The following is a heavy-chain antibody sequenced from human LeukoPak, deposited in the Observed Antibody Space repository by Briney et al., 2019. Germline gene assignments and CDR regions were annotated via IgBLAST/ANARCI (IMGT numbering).Heavy chain of an antibody. CDR2: ISYDGSNK. J-gene: IGHJ4*02. V-gene: IGHV3-30*18. CDR1: GFTFSSYG. CDR3: AKDLMVRGVTPDY. D-gene: IGHD3-10*01. Sequence: GGSLRLSCAASGFTFSSYGMHWVRQAPGKGLEWVAVISYDGSNKYYADSVKGRFTISRDNSKNTLYLQMNSLRAEDTAVYYCAKDLMVRGVTPDYWGQGTWSPSPQ.